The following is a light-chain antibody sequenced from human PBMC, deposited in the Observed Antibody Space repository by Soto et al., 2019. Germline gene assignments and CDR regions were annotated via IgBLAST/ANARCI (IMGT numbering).Light chain of an antibody. Sequence: DIQITHSPYSFSASVVDRANITCRGSQDIGTWLAWYQQKPGKAPSRLIFAASILQGGVPSRFSGSGSGTHFTLTISSLQPEDFATYYCQQANRFPITFGQGTRLENK. V-gene: IGKV1-12*01. CDR3: QQANRFPIT. CDR1: QDIGTW. CDR2: AAS. J-gene: IGKJ5*01.